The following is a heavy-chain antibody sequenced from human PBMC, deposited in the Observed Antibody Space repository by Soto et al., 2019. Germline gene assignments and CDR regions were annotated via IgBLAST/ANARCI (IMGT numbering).Heavy chain of an antibody. V-gene: IGHV4-39*01. CDR1: GGSISSSSYY. Sequence: ASETLSLTCTVSGGSISSSSYYWGWIRQPPGKGLEWIGSIYYSGSTYYNPSLKSRVTISVDTSKNQFSLKLSSVTAADTAVYYCAREWYDYIWGSYRPYFDYWGQGTLVTVSS. D-gene: IGHD3-16*02. J-gene: IGHJ4*02. CDR2: IYYSGST. CDR3: AREWYDYIWGSYRPYFDY.